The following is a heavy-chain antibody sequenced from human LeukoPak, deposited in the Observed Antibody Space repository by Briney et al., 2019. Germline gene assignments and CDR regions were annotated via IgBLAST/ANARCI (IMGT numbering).Heavy chain of an antibody. CDR1: GFTFSSYW. CDR3: ARVGNLYGSGSYYTKPNDY. J-gene: IGHJ4*02. CDR2: IKQDGSEK. Sequence: GGSLRLSCAASGFTFSSYWMSWVRQAPGKGLEWVANIKQDGSEKYYVDSVKGRFTISRDNAKNSLYLQMNSLRAEDTAVYYCARVGNLYGSGSYYTKPNDYWGQGTLVTVSS. V-gene: IGHV3-7*01. D-gene: IGHD3-10*01.